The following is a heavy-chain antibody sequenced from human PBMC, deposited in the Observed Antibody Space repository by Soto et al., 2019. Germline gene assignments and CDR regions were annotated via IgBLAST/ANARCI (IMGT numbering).Heavy chain of an antibody. V-gene: IGHV4-30-4*01. D-gene: IGHD3-3*01. CDR2: IYYSGST. CDR3: AREVIDDFWSGYSDHYDY. CDR1: GGSISSGDYY. Sequence: SETLSLTCTVSGGSISSGDYYWSWIRQPPGKGLEWIGCIYYSGSTYYNPSLKSRVTISVDTSKNQFSLKLSSVTAADTAVYYCAREVIDDFWSGYSDHYDYWGQGTLVSVSS. J-gene: IGHJ4*02.